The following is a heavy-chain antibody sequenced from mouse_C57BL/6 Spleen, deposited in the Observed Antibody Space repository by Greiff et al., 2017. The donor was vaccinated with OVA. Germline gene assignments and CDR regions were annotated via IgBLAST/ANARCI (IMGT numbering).Heavy chain of an antibody. CDR3: ARLLQFAY. CDR1: GYTFTSYW. J-gene: IGHJ3*01. Sequence: QVQLQQPGAELVKPGASVKMSCKASGYTFTSYWITWVKQRPGQGLEWIGDIYPGSGSTNYNEKFKSKATLTVDTPSSTAYMQLSSLTSEDSAVYYCARLLQFAYWGQGTLVTVSA. V-gene: IGHV1-55*01. D-gene: IGHD1-1*01. CDR2: IYPGSGST.